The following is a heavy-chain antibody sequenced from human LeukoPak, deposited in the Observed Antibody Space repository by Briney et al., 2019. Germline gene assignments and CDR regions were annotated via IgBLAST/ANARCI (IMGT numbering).Heavy chain of an antibody. J-gene: IGHJ4*02. D-gene: IGHD2-2*01. CDR3: ARAYCSSTSCSLDS. CDR2: IASNGGST. CDR1: GFTFSSYP. V-gene: IGHV3-64*01. Sequence: GGSLRLSCAASGFTFSSYPMHWVRQAPGKGLEYVSAIASNGGSTYYANSVKGRFTISGDNSKNTLYLQIGSLRVEDMAVYYCARAYCSSTSCSLDSWGQGTLVTVSS.